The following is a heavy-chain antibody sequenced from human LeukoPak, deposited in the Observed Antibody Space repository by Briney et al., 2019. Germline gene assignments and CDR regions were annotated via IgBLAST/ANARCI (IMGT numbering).Heavy chain of an antibody. Sequence: PSETLSLTCAVSGYSISSGYYWGWIRQPPGKGLEWIGSIYHSGSTYYNPSLKSRVTISVDTSKNQFSLKLSSVTAADTAVYYCASLEKNGIVGATSRAFDIWGQGTMVTVSS. J-gene: IGHJ3*02. D-gene: IGHD1-26*01. V-gene: IGHV4-38-2*01. CDR3: ASLEKNGIVGATSRAFDI. CDR1: GYSISSGYY. CDR2: IYHSGST.